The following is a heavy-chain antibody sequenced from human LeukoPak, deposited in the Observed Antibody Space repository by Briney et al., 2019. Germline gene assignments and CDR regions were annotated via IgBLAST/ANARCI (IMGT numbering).Heavy chain of an antibody. D-gene: IGHD3-10*01. CDR3: ARDPSITMVRGVRQRDY. CDR1: GFTFSSYV. Sequence: GGSLRLSCAASGFTFSSYVMTWVRQAPGKGLEWVSVIYSGGSTYYADSVKGRFTISRDNSKSTLYLQMNSLRAEDTAVYYCARDPSITMVRGVRQRDYWGQGTLVTVSS. V-gene: IGHV3-66*01. J-gene: IGHJ4*02. CDR2: IYSGGST.